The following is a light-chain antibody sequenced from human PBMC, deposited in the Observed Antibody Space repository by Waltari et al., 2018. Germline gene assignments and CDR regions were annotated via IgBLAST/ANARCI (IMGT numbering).Light chain of an antibody. CDR1: HYIANF. Sequence: DVLVTQSPSSLSASVGDRVTITCRASHYIANFLNWYQHMPGKAPRLLIHDASTLQPGVAPRFSGSTSGTDFILTIDNLHPEEFATYYCQQTYKSPPTFGPGTKVDV. V-gene: IGKV1-39*01. CDR2: DAS. CDR3: QQTYKSPPT. J-gene: IGKJ3*01.